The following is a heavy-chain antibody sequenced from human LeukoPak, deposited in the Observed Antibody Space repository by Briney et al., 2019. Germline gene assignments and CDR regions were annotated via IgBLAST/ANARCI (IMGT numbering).Heavy chain of an antibody. D-gene: IGHD2-2*02. Sequence: GGSLRLSCAASGFTYTNFGMSWVRQAPGKGLEWVSSITVNGERTDYADSVNGRFTISRDNSKDTLYLQMNSLRVEDTAVYFCTARRYCSSTSCYTVDYWGQGTLVTVSS. J-gene: IGHJ4*02. CDR3: TARRYCSSTSCYTVDY. CDR2: ITVNGERT. CDR1: GFTYTNFG. V-gene: IGHV3-23*01.